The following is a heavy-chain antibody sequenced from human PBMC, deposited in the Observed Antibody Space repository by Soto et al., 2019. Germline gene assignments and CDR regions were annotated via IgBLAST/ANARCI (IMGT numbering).Heavy chain of an antibody. D-gene: IGHD2-15*01. V-gene: IGHV3-21*04. J-gene: IGHJ3*02. CDR1: GFTFSSYS. CDR3: AHPRGFGVFDAYDI. CDR2: ISNSGGTI. Sequence: EVQLVESGGGLVKPGGSLRLSCAASGFTFSSYSMNWVRQAPGKGLEWVSAISNSGGTIYYADSVQGRFTISRDNSLNTLFLQMHSLRIEDTAVYYCAHPRGFGVFDAYDIWGQGTMVTVSS.